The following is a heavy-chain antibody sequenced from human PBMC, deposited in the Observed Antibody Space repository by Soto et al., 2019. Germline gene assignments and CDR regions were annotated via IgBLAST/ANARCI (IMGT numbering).Heavy chain of an antibody. J-gene: IGHJ6*02. Sequence: SETLSLNCTVSSGSISTGDSYVSWIRKPPGKGLEWIGYISYNGSTYYNPSLKSRVTISVDTSKNQFSLKLSSVTAADTAVYYCARIIAVSCTGYYHYGMYVWARGTTVTVSS. CDR1: SGSISTGDSY. CDR2: ISYNGST. CDR3: ARIIAVSCTGYYHYGMYV. D-gene: IGHD6-13*01. V-gene: IGHV4-30-4*01.